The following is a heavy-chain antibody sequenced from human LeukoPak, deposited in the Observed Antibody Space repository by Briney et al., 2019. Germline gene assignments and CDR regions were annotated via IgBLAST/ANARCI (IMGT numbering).Heavy chain of an antibody. J-gene: IGHJ4*02. V-gene: IGHV3-21*01. CDR2: TSSSSSYI. CDR3: ARVDSSGWYGVCDY. Sequence: GGSLRLSCAASGFTFSSYSMNWVRQAPGKGLEWVSSTSSSSSYIYYADSVKGRFTISRDNAKNSLYLQMNSLRAEDTAVYYCARVDSSGWYGVCDYWGQGTLVTVSS. D-gene: IGHD6-19*01. CDR1: GFTFSSYS.